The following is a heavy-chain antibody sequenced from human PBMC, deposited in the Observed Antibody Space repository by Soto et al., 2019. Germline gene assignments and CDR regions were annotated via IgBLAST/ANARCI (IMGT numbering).Heavy chain of an antibody. J-gene: IGHJ6*02. D-gene: IGHD4-17*01. CDR3: ARNAHGDQTFYYYYGMDV. Sequence: QVQLVESGGGVVQPGRSLRLSCAASGFTFSSYGMHWVRQAPGKGLEWVAVIWYDGSNKYYADSVKGRFTISRDNSKNTLYLQMNSLSAEDTAVYYCARNAHGDQTFYYYYGMDVLGQGTTVTVCS. CDR1: GFTFSSYG. CDR2: IWYDGSNK. V-gene: IGHV3-33*01.